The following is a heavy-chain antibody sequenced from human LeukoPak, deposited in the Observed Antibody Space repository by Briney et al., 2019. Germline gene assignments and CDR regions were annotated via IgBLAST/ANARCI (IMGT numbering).Heavy chain of an antibody. J-gene: IGHJ4*02. V-gene: IGHV3-23*01. CDR2: ISGSGGST. D-gene: IGHD3-22*01. CDR1: GFTFSSYA. Sequence: GASLRLSCAASGFTFSSYAMSWVRQAPGKGLEWVSAISGSGGSTYYADSVKGRFTISRDNSKNTLYLQMNSLRAEDTAVYYCAKDLTYYYDSSGNHYWGQGTLVTVSP. CDR3: AKDLTYYYDSSGNHY.